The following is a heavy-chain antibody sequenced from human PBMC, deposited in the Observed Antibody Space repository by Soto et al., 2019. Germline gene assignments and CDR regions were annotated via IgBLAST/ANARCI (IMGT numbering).Heavy chain of an antibody. D-gene: IGHD4-17*01. V-gene: IGHV4-34*01. CDR1: GGSFSGYY. Sequence: QVQLQQWGAGLLKPSETLSLTCAVYGGSFSGYYWSWIRQPPGKGLEWIGEINHSGTTNYNPSLKSRVTISVDTSKNQFSLKLSSVTAAVTAVYYCARVGVRDGDYGVSRFDPWGQGTLVTVSS. J-gene: IGHJ5*02. CDR2: INHSGTT. CDR3: ARVGVRDGDYGVSRFDP.